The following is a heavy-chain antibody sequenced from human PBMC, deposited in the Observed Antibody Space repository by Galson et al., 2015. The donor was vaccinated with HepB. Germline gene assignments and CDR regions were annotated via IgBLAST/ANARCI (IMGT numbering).Heavy chain of an antibody. CDR3: ARDIWGSGWYDY. Sequence: SLRLSCAASGFTVSSNYMSWVRQAPGKGLEWVSVIHSGGSTYYADSVKGRFTISRDNSKNTLYLQMNSLRAEDTAVYYCARDIWGSGWYDYWGQGTLVTVSS. CDR2: IHSGGST. V-gene: IGHV3-66*02. J-gene: IGHJ4*02. CDR1: GFTVSSNY. D-gene: IGHD6-19*01.